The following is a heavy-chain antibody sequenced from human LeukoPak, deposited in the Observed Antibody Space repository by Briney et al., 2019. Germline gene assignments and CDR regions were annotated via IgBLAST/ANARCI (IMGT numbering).Heavy chain of an antibody. D-gene: IGHD3-22*01. CDR1: GYTFTSYG. Sequence: ASVKVSCKASGYTFTSYGISWVRQAPGQGLEWMGWISAYNGNTNYAQKLQGRVTMTTDTSTSTAYMELRSLGSDDTAVYYCARDNYYDSSGYLDYWGQGTLVTVSS. V-gene: IGHV1-18*01. J-gene: IGHJ4*02. CDR3: ARDNYYDSSGYLDY. CDR2: ISAYNGNT.